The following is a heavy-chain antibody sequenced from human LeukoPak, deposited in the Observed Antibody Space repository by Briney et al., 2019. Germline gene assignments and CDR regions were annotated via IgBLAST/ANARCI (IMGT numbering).Heavy chain of an antibody. CDR3: ARRLRSSGWYYFDY. D-gene: IGHD6-19*01. V-gene: IGHV4-4*07. Sequence: PSETLSLTCTVSGGSISSYYWSWIRQPAGKGLEWIGRIYTSGSTNYNPSLKSRVTMSVDTSKNQFSLKLSSVTAADTAVYYCARRLRSSGWYYFDYWGQGTLVTVSS. J-gene: IGHJ4*02. CDR1: GGSISSYY. CDR2: IYTSGST.